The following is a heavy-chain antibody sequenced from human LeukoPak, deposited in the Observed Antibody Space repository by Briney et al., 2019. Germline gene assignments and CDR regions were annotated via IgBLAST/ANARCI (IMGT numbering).Heavy chain of an antibody. D-gene: IGHD3-22*01. CDR1: AFTFSIYS. CDR2: ISSRSSYI. V-gene: IGHV3-21*01. CDR3: ARDNYYDSSGYYLGHDAFDI. Sequence: GGSLRLSCAPSAFTFSIYSMNWVRQAPGGGLEWVSSISSRSSYIYYADSVKGRFSISRENATNSLYLQMNSLRAEDTAVYYCARDNYYDSSGYYLGHDAFDIWGQGTMVTVSS. J-gene: IGHJ3*02.